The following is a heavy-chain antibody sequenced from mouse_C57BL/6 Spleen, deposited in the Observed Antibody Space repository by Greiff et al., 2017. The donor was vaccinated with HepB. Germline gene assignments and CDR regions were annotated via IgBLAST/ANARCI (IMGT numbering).Heavy chain of an antibody. CDR2: INYDGSST. CDR3: ARDYYYGIYWYFDV. J-gene: IGHJ1*03. Sequence: EVKLMESEGGLVQPGSSMKLSCTASGFTFSAYYMAWVRQVPEKGLEWVANINYDGSSTYYLDSLKSRFLISRDNAKNILYLQMSSLKSEDTATYYGARDYYYGIYWYFDVWGTGPTVTVSS. CDR1: GFTFSAYY. D-gene: IGHD1-1*01. V-gene: IGHV5-16*01.